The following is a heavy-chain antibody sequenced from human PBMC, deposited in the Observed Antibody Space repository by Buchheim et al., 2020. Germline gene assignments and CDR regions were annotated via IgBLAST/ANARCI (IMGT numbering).Heavy chain of an antibody. CDR1: GFSFSGYS. D-gene: IGHD1-1*01. Sequence: EVQLVESGGGLVEPGRSLRLSCEASGFSFSGYSMNWVRQAPGEGLEWVSIISRGSDYIHYSDLVQGRFTISRDNAKNSLYLQMNSLRLEDTAVYYCARGEVEETRFLDSWGQGTL. CDR3: ARGEVEETRFLDS. V-gene: IGHV3-21*01. J-gene: IGHJ4*02. CDR2: ISRGSDYI.